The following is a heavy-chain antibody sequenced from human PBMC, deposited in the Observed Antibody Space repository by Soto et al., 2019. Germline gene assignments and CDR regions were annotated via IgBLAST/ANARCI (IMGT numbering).Heavy chain of an antibody. CDR3: ARAPRSNCSGGSCYSFNY. CDR1: GGTFSSYT. Sequence: QVQLVQSGAEVKKPGSSVKVSCKASGGTFSSYTISWVRQAPGQGLEWMGRIIPILGIANYAQKFQGRVKITADKSTSTAYMELSSLRSEDTAVYYCARAPRSNCSGGSCYSFNYWGQGTLVTVSS. V-gene: IGHV1-69*02. D-gene: IGHD2-15*01. J-gene: IGHJ4*02. CDR2: IIPILGIA.